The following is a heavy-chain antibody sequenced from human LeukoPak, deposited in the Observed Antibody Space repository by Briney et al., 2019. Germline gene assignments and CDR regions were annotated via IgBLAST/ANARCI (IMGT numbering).Heavy chain of an antibody. V-gene: IGHV4-34*01. CDR1: GGSFSGYY. J-gene: IGHJ4*02. CDR3: ARDDVVTAIHDY. CDR2: INHSGST. D-gene: IGHD2-21*02. Sequence: SETLSLTCAVYGGSFSGYYWSWIRQPPGKGLEWIGEINHSGSTNYNPSLKSRVTISVDTSKNQFSPRLSSVTAADTAVYYCARDDVVTAIHDYWGQGTLVTVSS.